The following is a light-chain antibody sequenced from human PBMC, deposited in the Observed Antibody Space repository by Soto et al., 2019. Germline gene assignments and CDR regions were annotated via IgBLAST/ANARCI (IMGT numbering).Light chain of an antibody. CDR1: SSDVGTYNL. CDR2: EGS. V-gene: IGLV2-23*01. CDR3: CSYAGSRLWV. Sequence: QSALTQPASVSGSPGQSITISCTGTSSDVGTYNLVSWYQQHPGKAPQLMIYEGSKRPSGVSNRFSGSKSGNTASLTISGLQAEDEADYYCCSYAGSRLWVFGGGTKLTV. J-gene: IGLJ3*02.